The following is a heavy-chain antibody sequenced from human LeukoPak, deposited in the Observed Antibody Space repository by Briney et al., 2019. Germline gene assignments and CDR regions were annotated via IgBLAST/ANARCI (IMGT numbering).Heavy chain of an antibody. J-gene: IGHJ4*02. V-gene: IGHV3-30-3*01. CDR1: GFTFSSYA. CDR3: ARDAFYYDFWSGYYTLGDYFDY. Sequence: GRSLRLSCAAPGFTFSSYAMHWVRQAPGKGLEWVAVISYDGSNKYYADSVKGRFTISRDNSKNTLYLQMNSLRAEDTAVYYCARDAFYYDFWSGYYTLGDYFDYWGQGTLVTVSS. CDR2: ISYDGSNK. D-gene: IGHD3-3*01.